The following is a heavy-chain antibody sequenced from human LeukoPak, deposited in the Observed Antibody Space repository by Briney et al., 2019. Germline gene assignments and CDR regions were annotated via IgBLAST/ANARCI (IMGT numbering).Heavy chain of an antibody. V-gene: IGHV1-69*13. D-gene: IGHD1-1*01. J-gene: IGHJ4*02. CDR3: ARDVSGTTGYFDY. CDR1: GGTFSSYA. Sequence: ASVKVSCKASGGTFSSYAISWVRQAPGQGLEWMGGIIPIFGTANYAQKFQGRVTITADESTSTAYMELSSLRSEDTAVYYCARDVSGTTGYFDYWGQGTLVTISS. CDR2: IIPIFGTA.